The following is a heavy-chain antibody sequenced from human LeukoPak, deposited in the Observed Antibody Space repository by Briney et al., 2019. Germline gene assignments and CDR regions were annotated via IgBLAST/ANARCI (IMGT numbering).Heavy chain of an antibody. V-gene: IGHV4-30-2*01. Sequence: PSETLSLTCAVSGDSISSGGYSWSWIRQPPGKGLEWIGYIYHIGSTYYNPSLKSRVTMSVGRSKNQFSLKLSSVTAADTAVYYCTTSFERVGAISWGQGTLVTVSS. J-gene: IGHJ5*02. CDR2: IYHIGST. D-gene: IGHD1-26*01. CDR3: TTSFERVGAIS. CDR1: GDSISSGGYS.